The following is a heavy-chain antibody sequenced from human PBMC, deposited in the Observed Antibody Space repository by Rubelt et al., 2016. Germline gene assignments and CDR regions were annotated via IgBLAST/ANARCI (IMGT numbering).Heavy chain of an antibody. CDR2: IIPIFGTA. D-gene: IGHD2-15*01. V-gene: IGHV1-69*01. CDR1: GGTFSSYA. Sequence: QVQLVQSGAEVKKPGSSVKVSCKASGGTFSSYAISWVRQAPGQGLEWMGGIIPIFGTAKYAEKFQGRVALTAGESTGTAYMELSSLRSEDTAVYYCARDHSYCSGGSCYDYWGQGTLVTVSS. CDR3: ARDHSYCSGGSCYDY. J-gene: IGHJ4*02.